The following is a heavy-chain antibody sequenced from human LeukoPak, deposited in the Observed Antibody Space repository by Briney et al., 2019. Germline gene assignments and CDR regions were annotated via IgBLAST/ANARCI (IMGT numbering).Heavy chain of an antibody. Sequence: SETLSLTCTVSGGSISSYYWSWIRQPPGKGLEWIGYIYYSGSTNYNPSLKSRVTISVDTSKNQFSLKLSSVTAADTAVYYCARVLPTTVALDYWGQGTLVTVSS. J-gene: IGHJ4*02. V-gene: IGHV4-59*12. CDR1: GGSISSYY. CDR3: ARVLPTTVALDY. D-gene: IGHD4-23*01. CDR2: IYYSGST.